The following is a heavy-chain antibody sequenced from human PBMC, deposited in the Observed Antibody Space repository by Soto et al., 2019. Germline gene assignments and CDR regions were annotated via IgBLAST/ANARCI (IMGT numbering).Heavy chain of an antibody. D-gene: IGHD3-10*01. J-gene: IGHJ6*03. Sequence: SETLSLTCTVSGGSISSYYWSWIRQPPGKGLEWIGYIYYSGSTNYNPSLKSRVTISVDTSKNQFSLKLSSVTAADTAVYYCARVVTMVRGVSYYYYYYMDVWGKGTTVTVSS. CDR3: ARVVTMVRGVSYYYYYYMDV. V-gene: IGHV4-59*01. CDR1: GGSISSYY. CDR2: IYYSGST.